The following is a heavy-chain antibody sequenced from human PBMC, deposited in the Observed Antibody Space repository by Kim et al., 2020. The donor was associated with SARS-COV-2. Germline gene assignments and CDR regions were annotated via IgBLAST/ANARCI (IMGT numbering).Heavy chain of an antibody. CDR3: AVDGYYDSSGYYYSGNYDL. Sequence: GRFTISRDNSKNTLYLQMNSLRAEDTAVYYCAVDGYYDSSGYYYSGNYDLWGRGTLVTVSS. D-gene: IGHD3-22*01. V-gene: IGHV3-30*02. J-gene: IGHJ2*01.